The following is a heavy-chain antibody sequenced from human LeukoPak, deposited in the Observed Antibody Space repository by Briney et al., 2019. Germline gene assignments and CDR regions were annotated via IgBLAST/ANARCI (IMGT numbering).Heavy chain of an antibody. J-gene: IGHJ4*02. CDR2: ISGSGGTT. V-gene: IGHV3-23*01. CDR1: GFTFRSYA. CDR3: AKDREDCSGGNCYSGGSE. Sequence: PGGSLRLSCAASGFTFRSYAMSWVRQAPGKGLEWVSVISGSGGTTYYADSVKGRFTISRDNSKSTLYLQMNTLRAEDTAVYYCAKDREDCSGGNCYSGGSEWGQGTLVTVAS. D-gene: IGHD2-15*01.